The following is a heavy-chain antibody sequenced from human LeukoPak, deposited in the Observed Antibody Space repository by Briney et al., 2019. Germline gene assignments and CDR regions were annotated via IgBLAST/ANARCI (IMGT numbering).Heavy chain of an antibody. D-gene: IGHD3-10*01. CDR1: GFTVSSNY. V-gene: IGHV3-53*01. J-gene: IGHJ4*02. Sequence: GGSLRLSCAASGFTVSSNYMSWVRQAPGKGLEWVSVIYSGGSTYYADSVKGRFTISRDNPKNTLYLQMNSLRAEDTAVYYCARERAYYYGSGEMDYWGQGTLVTVSS. CDR2: IYSGGST. CDR3: ARERAYYYGSGEMDY.